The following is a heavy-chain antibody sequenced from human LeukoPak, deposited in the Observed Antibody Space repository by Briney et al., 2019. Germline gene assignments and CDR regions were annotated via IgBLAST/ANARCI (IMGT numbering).Heavy chain of an antibody. V-gene: IGHV3-66*01. CDR2: IYSGGST. CDR3: AGGFLRLFDY. CDR1: GFTVSSNY. D-gene: IGHD5-12*01. J-gene: IGHJ4*02. Sequence: GGSLRLSCAASGFTVSSNYMSWLRESTGKGLEWVSVIYSGGSTYYADSVKGRFTISRDNSKTTLYLQMNSLRAEDPAVYYCAGGFLRLFDYWGQGTLVTVSS.